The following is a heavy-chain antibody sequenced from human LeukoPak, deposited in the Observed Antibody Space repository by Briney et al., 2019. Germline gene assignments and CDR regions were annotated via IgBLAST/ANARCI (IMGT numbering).Heavy chain of an antibody. Sequence: GGSLRLSCAASGFTFSSYWMSWVRQAPGKGLEWVANIKQDGSEKYYVDSVKGRFTISRDNAKNSLYLQMNNLRAEDTAVYYCARDYNYYGSGSYHDYWGQGTLVTVSS. V-gene: IGHV3-7*01. CDR1: GFTFSSYW. D-gene: IGHD3-10*01. CDR3: ARDYNYYGSGSYHDY. CDR2: IKQDGSEK. J-gene: IGHJ4*02.